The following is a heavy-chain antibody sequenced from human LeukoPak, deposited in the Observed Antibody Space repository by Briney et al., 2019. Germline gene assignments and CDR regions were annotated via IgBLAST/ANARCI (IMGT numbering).Heavy chain of an antibody. CDR3: ARDRNLNGERWFDP. CDR1: GGSISSSNW. CDR2: IYHSGST. D-gene: IGHD4-17*01. V-gene: IGHV4-4*02. J-gene: IGHJ5*02. Sequence: PSGTLSLTCAVSGGSISSSNWWSWVRQPPGKGLEWIGEIYHSGSTNYNPSLKSRVTISVDTSKNQFSLKLTSVTAADTAIYYCARDRNLNGERWFDPWGQGILVTVSS.